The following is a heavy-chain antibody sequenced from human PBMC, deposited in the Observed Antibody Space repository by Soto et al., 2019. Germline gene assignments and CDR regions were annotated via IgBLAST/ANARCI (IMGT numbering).Heavy chain of an antibody. CDR2: IDPSDSYT. Sequence: RESLKISCKGSGYSFTSYWISWVRQMPGKGLKWMGRIDPSDSYTNYSPSFQGHVTISADKSISTAYLQWTSLKASDTAMYYCARRKTLSSGYDSEYYYGMDVWGQGTTVTVSS. J-gene: IGHJ6*02. V-gene: IGHV5-10-1*01. CDR1: GYSFTSYW. D-gene: IGHD3-22*01. CDR3: ARRKTLSSGYDSEYYYGMDV.